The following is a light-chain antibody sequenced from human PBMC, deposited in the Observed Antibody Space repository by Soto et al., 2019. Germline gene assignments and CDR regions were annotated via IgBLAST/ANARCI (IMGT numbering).Light chain of an antibody. CDR1: QNVGSN. Sequence: EIVMTQSPATLSVSPGERITISCRASQNVGSNLAWYQQTPGQAPSLLIYTTSSRAAGVPARFSGSGSGTEFTLTIDSLQSEDFVLYYCQQYNNWPRITFGQGTRLEIK. V-gene: IGKV3-15*01. CDR3: QQYNNWPRIT. J-gene: IGKJ5*01. CDR2: TTS.